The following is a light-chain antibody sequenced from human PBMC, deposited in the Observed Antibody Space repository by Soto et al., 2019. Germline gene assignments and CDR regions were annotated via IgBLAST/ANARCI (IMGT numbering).Light chain of an antibody. CDR1: QTISSW. V-gene: IGKV1-5*03. CDR3: QQYNNWSGT. J-gene: IGKJ1*01. CDR2: KAS. Sequence: DIQMTQSPSTLSGSVGDRVTITRRASQTISSWLACYQQKPGKAPKHLIYKASTLKSGVPSRFSGSGSGTEFTLTISSLQPEDFAVYYCQQYNNWSGTFGQGTKVDIK.